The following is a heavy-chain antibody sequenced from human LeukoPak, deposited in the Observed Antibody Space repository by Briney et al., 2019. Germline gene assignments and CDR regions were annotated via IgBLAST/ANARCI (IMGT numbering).Heavy chain of an antibody. D-gene: IGHD5-18*01. CDR1: GFTFSSYS. CDR3: ARRYSYGYYYYYYMDV. Sequence: PGRSLRLSCAASGFTFSSYSMNWVRQAPGKGLEWVSSISSSSSYIYYADSVKGRFTISRDNAKNSLYLQMNSLRAEDTAVYYCARRYSYGYYYYYYMDVWGKGTTVTVSS. V-gene: IGHV3-21*01. J-gene: IGHJ6*03. CDR2: ISSSSSYI.